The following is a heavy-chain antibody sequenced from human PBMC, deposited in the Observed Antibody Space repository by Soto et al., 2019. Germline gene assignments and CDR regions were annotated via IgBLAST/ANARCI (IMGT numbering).Heavy chain of an antibody. D-gene: IGHD3-10*01. J-gene: IGHJ5*02. CDR2: IKQDGSEK. Sequence: GGSLRLSCAASGFTFSSYWMSWVRQAPGKGLEWVANIKQDGSEKYYVDSVKGRFTISRDNAKNSLYLQMNSLRAEDTAVYYCARDTEEAYYYGSGPFDPWGQGTLVTVSS. CDR1: GFTFSSYW. V-gene: IGHV3-7*01. CDR3: ARDTEEAYYYGSGPFDP.